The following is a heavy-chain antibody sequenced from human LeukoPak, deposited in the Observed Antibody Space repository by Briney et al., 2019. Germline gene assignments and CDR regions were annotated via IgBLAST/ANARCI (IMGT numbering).Heavy chain of an antibody. D-gene: IGHD3-22*01. J-gene: IGHJ4*02. V-gene: IGHV4-39*01. Sequence: PSETLSLTCTVSGGSISSSSYYWGWIRQPPGKGLEWIGSIYYSGSTYYNPSLKSRVTISVDTSKNQFPLKLSSVTAADTAVYYCASPPYYYDSSGYNIHGYWGQGTLVTVSS. CDR2: IYYSGST. CDR1: GGSISSSSYY. CDR3: ASPPYYYDSSGYNIHGY.